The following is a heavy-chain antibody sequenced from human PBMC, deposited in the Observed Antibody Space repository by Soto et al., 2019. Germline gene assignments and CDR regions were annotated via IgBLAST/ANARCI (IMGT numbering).Heavy chain of an antibody. CDR2: IKSKTDGGTT. V-gene: IGHV3-15*01. CDR3: TTEYSYDSSGYLSA. J-gene: IGHJ4*02. Sequence: EVQLVESGGGLVKPGGSLRLSCAASGFTFSNAWMSWVRQAPGKGLEWVGRIKSKTDGGTTDYAAPVKGRFTISRDDSKNTLYLQMNSLKTEDTAVYYCTTEYSYDSSGYLSAWGQGTLVTVSS. D-gene: IGHD3-22*01. CDR1: GFTFSNAW.